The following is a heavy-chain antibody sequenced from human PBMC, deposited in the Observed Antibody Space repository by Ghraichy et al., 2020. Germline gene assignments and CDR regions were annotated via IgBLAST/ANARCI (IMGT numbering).Heavy chain of an antibody. V-gene: IGHV3-21*01. J-gene: IGHJ3*02. Sequence: RGSLRLSCTASGFTFSRYSINWVRQAPGKGLEWVSSISSTSSPIFYADSVKGRFTISRDNAANSLFLQMDSLRAEDTAVYYCARGGSGGTKDDTFDIWGQGTMVTVSS. D-gene: IGHD3-16*01. CDR2: ISSTSSPI. CDR1: GFTFSRYS. CDR3: ARGGSGGTKDDTFDI.